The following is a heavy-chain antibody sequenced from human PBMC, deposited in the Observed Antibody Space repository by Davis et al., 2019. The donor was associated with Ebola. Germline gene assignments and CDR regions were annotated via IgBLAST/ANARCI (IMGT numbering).Heavy chain of an antibody. CDR3: VRDGWGSLFDY. J-gene: IGHJ4*02. CDR2: IKQDGSEK. CDR1: GFTFSSYW. Sequence: PGGSLRLSCAASGFTFSSYWMIWVRQAPGKGLEWVANIKQDGSEKYYVDSVKGRFTISRDNAKKSVYLQMNSLRVEDTAVYYCVRDGWGSLFDYWGQGTLVTVSS. V-gene: IGHV3-7*03. D-gene: IGHD7-27*01.